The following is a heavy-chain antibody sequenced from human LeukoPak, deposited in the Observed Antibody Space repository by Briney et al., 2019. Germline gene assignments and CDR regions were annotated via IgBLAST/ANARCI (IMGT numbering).Heavy chain of an antibody. J-gene: IGHJ4*02. CDR1: GYTFTSYG. V-gene: IGHV1-18*01. D-gene: IGHD3-16*01. Sequence: ASVKVSCKASGYTFTSYGISWVRQAPGQGLEWLGWISTYNGNTHYAQKLQGRVTMTTDTSTTTAYMELRSLRSDDTAVYYCARLVPYGITFGGVLDYWGQGTLVTVSS. CDR3: ARLVPYGITFGGVLDY. CDR2: ISTYNGNT.